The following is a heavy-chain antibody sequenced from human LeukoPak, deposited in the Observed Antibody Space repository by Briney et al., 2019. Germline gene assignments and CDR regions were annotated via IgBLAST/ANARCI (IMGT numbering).Heavy chain of an antibody. CDR1: GFTFSTYS. V-gene: IGHV3-23*01. J-gene: IGHJ4*02. Sequence: GGSLRLSCAASGFTFSTYSMNWVRQAPGKGLEWVSAISGSGGSTYYADSVKGRFTISRDNSKNTLYLQMNSLRAEDTAVYYCAKGTIVVVPAAQPDYWGQGTLVTVSS. D-gene: IGHD2-2*01. CDR2: ISGSGGST. CDR3: AKGTIVVVPAAQPDY.